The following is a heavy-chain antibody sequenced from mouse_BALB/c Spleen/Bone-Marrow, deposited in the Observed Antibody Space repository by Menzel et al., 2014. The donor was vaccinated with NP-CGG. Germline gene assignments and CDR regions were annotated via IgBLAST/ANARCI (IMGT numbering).Heavy chain of an antibody. CDR2: IWAGGGT. J-gene: IGHJ3*01. D-gene: IGHD1-1*01. CDR1: GFSLTSYG. CDR3: ARYYGSSLFAY. V-gene: IGHV2-9*02. Sequence: VQLVESGPGLVAPSQSLSITCTVSGFSLTSYGVHWVRQPPGKGLEWLGVIWAGGGTNYNSALMSRLGISKDNSKSQVFLKMNSLQTDDTAMYYCARYYGSSLFAYWGQGTLVTVSA.